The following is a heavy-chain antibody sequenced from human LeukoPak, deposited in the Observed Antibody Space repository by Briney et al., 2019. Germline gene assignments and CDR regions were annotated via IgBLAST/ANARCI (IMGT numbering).Heavy chain of an antibody. D-gene: IGHD1-26*01. CDR3: ARHRVGIYSRNHAFDI. CDR1: GYSFTNYW. CDR2: IYPGDSDT. V-gene: IGHV5-51*01. J-gene: IGHJ3*02. Sequence: GESLKISCKASGYSFTNYWIGWVRQMPGKGLEWMGIIYPGDSDTRYSPSFQGQVTISADKSSSTAYLQWSSLKASDTAMYYCARHRVGIYSRNHAFDIWGQETMVTVSS.